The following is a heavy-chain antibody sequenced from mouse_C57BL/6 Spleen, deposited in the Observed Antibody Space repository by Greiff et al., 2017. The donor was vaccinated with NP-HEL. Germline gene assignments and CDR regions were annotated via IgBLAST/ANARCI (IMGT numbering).Heavy chain of an antibody. Sequence: VQLQQSGAELARPGASVKLSCKASGYTFTSYGISWVKQRTGQGLEWIGEIYPRCGNTYYNEKFKGKATLTADKSSSTAYMELRSLTSEDSAVYFCARDDYGSSFFAYWGQGTLVTVSA. J-gene: IGHJ3*01. D-gene: IGHD1-1*01. CDR2: IYPRCGNT. CDR3: ARDDYGSSFFAY. V-gene: IGHV1-81*01. CDR1: GYTFTSYG.